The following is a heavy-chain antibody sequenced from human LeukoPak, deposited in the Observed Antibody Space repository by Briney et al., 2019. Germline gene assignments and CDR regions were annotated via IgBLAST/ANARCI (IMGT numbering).Heavy chain of an antibody. CDR1: GFTFSSYA. D-gene: IGHD2-21*01. J-gene: IGHJ4*02. CDR3: AKGNDWYYFGC. CDR2: ISRSGDST. Sequence: SGGSLRLSCAASGFTFSSYAMYWVRQAPGKGLEWVSAISRSGDSTFYADSVKGRFTISRDSSQNTLYLQMNSLRAEDTALYYCAKGNDWYYFGCWGQGTLVTVSS. V-gene: IGHV3-23*01.